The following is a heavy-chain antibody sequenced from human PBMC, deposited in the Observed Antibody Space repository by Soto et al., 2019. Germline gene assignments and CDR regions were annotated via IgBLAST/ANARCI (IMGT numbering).Heavy chain of an antibody. V-gene: IGHV1-3*01. D-gene: IGHD6-19*01. J-gene: IGHJ2*01. CDR3: ARSGYSSVWYHWYFDL. CDR1: GYTFTNYA. CDR2: INGGNGNT. Sequence: QVQLVQSGAEVKKPGASVKVSCKASGYTFTNYAIPWVRQAPGQRLEWMGWINGGNGNTKYSQKFQGRVTITRDTSASTAYMELSSLRSEDTAVFYCARSGYSSVWYHWYFDLWGRGTLVTVSS.